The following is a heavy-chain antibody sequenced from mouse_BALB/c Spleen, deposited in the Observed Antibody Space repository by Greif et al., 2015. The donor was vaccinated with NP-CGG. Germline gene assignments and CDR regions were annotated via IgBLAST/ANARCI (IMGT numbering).Heavy chain of an antibody. V-gene: IGHV14-4*02. J-gene: IGHJ3*01. CDR3: SDNWFAF. Sequence: VQLQHSGAELVRSGASVKLSCTASGFNIKDYYMHWVKQRPEQGLEWIGWIDPENGDTEYAPKFQGKATMTADTSSNTAYLQLSSLTSEDSAVYYCSDNWFAFWPQETLVTVSA. CDR1: GFNIKDYY. CDR2: IDPENGDT.